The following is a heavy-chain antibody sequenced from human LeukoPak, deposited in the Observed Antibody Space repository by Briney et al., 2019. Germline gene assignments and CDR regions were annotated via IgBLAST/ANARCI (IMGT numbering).Heavy chain of an antibody. V-gene: IGHV4-4*07. CDR1: GGSISSYY. CDR2: IYTSGST. Sequence: SETLSLTCTVSGGSISSYYWSWIRQPAGKGLEWIGSIYTSGSTNYNPSLKSRVTMSVDTSKNQFSLKLSSVTAADTAVYYCAREEYSSGPFGMDVWGQGTTVTVSS. CDR3: AREEYSSGPFGMDV. D-gene: IGHD6-19*01. J-gene: IGHJ6*02.